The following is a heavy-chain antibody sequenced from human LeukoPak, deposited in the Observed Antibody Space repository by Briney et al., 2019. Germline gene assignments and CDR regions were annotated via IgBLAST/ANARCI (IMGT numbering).Heavy chain of an antibody. J-gene: IGHJ4*02. CDR1: GFTVRSYA. CDR2: LTAEGLTI. CDR3: AKYSTMRQVHGPLDH. V-gene: IGHV3-23*01. D-gene: IGHD1-1*01. Sequence: ASLGFTVRSYAMPWFRYASGMVPDRGLSLTAEGLTIYFADSVKGRFTVSSENPRTTVSLKMDSLGVEGTAIFFCAKYSTMRQVHGPLDHWGQGTLVAVSS.